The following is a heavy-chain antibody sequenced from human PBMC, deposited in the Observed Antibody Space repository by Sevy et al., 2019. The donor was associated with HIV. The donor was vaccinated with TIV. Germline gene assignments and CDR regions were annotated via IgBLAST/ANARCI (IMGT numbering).Heavy chain of an antibody. CDR1: GFIVTSNY. V-gene: IGHV3-53*01. Sequence: GGSLRLSCAASGFIVTSNYMSWVRQAPGKGLEWVSVIHGGGTTQYADSVKGRFTISRDNSKNTLYLQMNTLRVEDTAVYYCARTPIGNYVDYFDYWGQGTLVTVSS. CDR2: IHGGGTT. J-gene: IGHJ4*02. D-gene: IGHD1-7*01. CDR3: ARTPIGNYVDYFDY.